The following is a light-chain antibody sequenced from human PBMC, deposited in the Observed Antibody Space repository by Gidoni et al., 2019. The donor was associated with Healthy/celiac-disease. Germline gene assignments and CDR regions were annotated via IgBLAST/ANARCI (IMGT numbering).Light chain of an antibody. V-gene: IGKV3-20*01. Sequence: EIVLTQSPGTLSLSPGERATLSCRASQSVSSSYLAWYQQKPGQAPRLLIYGASSRATGIPDRVSGSGSGTDFTLTISRLEPEDFAVYYCQQYGSSPVFGPGTKVDIK. CDR2: GAS. J-gene: IGKJ3*01. CDR1: QSVSSSY. CDR3: QQYGSSPV.